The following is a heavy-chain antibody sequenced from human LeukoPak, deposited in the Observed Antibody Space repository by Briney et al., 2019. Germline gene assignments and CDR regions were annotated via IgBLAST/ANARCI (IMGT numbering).Heavy chain of an antibody. Sequence: PSETLSLTCAVSGYSISSGYYWGWIRQPPGKGLEWIGSIYHSGSTFYNPSLKSRVTISVDTSKNQFSLKLSSVTAADTAVYYCAREGVGGYWGQGTLVTVSS. CDR2: IYHSGST. CDR3: AREGVGGY. CDR1: GYSISSGYY. V-gene: IGHV4-38-2*02. J-gene: IGHJ4*02. D-gene: IGHD3-10*01.